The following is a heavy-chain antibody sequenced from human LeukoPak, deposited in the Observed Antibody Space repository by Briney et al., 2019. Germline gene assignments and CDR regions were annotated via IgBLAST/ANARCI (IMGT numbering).Heavy chain of an antibody. D-gene: IGHD1-1*01. CDR3: AGMKLQH. J-gene: IGHJ1*01. CDR2: IYYSGST. Sequence: PSETLSLTCTVSGYSISSGYYWGWIRQPPGKGLEWIGSIYYSGSTYYNPSLKSRVTISVDTSKNQFSLKLSSVTAADTAVYYCAGMKLQHWGQGTLVTVSS. V-gene: IGHV4-38-2*02. CDR1: GYSISSGYY.